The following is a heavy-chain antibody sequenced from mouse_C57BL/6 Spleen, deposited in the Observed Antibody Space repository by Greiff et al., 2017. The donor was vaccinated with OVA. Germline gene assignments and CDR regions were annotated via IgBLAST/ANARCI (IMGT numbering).Heavy chain of an antibody. V-gene: IGHV5-12*01. CDR3: ARGDWDAMDY. CDR1: GFTFSDYY. D-gene: IGHD4-1*01. J-gene: IGHJ4*01. CDR2: ISNGGGST. Sequence: DVMLVESGGGLVQPGGSLKLSCAASGFTFSDYYMYWVRQTPEKRLEWVAYISNGGGSTYYPDTVKGRFTISRDNAKNTLYLQMSRLKSEDTAMYYCARGDWDAMDYWGQGTSVTVSS.